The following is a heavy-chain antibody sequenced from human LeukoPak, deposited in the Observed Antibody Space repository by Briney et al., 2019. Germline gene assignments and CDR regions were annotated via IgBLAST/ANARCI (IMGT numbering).Heavy chain of an antibody. CDR1: GGSFSGYY. V-gene: IGHV4-34*01. J-gene: IGHJ4*02. Sequence: SETLSLTCAVYGGSFSGYYWSWIRQPPGKGLEWIGEINHSGSTNYNPSLKSRVTISVDTSKNQFSLKLSSVTAADTAVYYCARRVDTAMVIHYFDYWSQGTLVTVSS. D-gene: IGHD5-18*01. CDR2: INHSGST. CDR3: ARRVDTAMVIHYFDY.